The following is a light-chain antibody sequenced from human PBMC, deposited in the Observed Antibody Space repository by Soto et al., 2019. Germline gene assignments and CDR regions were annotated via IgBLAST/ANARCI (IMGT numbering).Light chain of an antibody. Sequence: EIVLTQSPATLSLSPGERATLSCRASQSISIYLAWYQQKPGQAPRLLIYDASVRATGIPARFSGSGSGTDFPLTISGLQPKVFATYYCQRSYSPPLTFGGGTKGNIK. CDR2: DAS. J-gene: IGKJ4*01. CDR1: QSISIY. V-gene: IGKV3-11*01. CDR3: QRSYSPPLT.